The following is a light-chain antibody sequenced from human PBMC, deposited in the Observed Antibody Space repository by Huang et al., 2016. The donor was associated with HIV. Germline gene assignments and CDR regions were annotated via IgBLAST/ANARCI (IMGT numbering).Light chain of an antibody. CDR1: QDIRSN. CDR3: QQSNTFPLT. V-gene: IGKV1-16*02. J-gene: IGKJ4*01. Sequence: DIQMTQSPSSLSASVGDRVTITCLASQDIRSNLAWFQQTSGKAPKSLIYDASTLQSGVPSKFSGNGYGTDFTLTISSLQPEDIATYYCQQSNTFPLTFGGGTKVEI. CDR2: DAS.